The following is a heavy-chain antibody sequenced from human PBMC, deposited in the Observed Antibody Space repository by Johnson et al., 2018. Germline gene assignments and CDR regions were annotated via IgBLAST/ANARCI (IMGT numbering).Heavy chain of an antibody. CDR2: ILYDGSNK. D-gene: IGHD2-15*01. V-gene: IGHV3-30-3*01. CDR3: ARDDDSLAFDI. Sequence: QVQLQESGGGLVQPGGSLRLSCAASGFTFSSYAIHWVRQAPGKGLEWVAVILYDGSNKYYADSVKGRFTISRDNSKNTLYLQMNSLRAEDTAVYYCARDDDSLAFDIWGQGTMVTVSS. J-gene: IGHJ3*02. CDR1: GFTFSSYA.